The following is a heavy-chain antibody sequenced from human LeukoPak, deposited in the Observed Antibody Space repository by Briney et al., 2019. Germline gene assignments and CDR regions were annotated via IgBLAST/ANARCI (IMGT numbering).Heavy chain of an antibody. CDR1: GGSFSGYY. J-gene: IGHJ6*03. Sequence: PSETLSLTCAVYGGSFSGYYWSWIRQPPGKGLEWIGEINHSGSTNYNPSLKSRVTISVDTSKNQFSLKLSFVTAADTAVYYCAREVHSSGLSYYYYMDVWGKGTTVTISS. CDR2: INHSGST. V-gene: IGHV4-34*01. D-gene: IGHD6-19*01. CDR3: AREVHSSGLSYYYYMDV.